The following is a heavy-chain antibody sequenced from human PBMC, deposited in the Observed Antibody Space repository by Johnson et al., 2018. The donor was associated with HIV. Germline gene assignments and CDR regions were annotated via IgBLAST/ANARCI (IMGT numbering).Heavy chain of an antibody. D-gene: IGHD4-23*01. CDR2: ISYDGSKR. V-gene: IGHV3-30*13. CDR3: ASGEDYGGNYVALDI. J-gene: IGHJ3*02. CDR1: GFTFSSYG. Sequence: VQVVESGGGVVQPGRSLRLSCAASGFTFSSYGMHWVRQAPGKGLEWVAVISYDGSKRYYADSVRGRFTISRDNSKNMLYLQVNGLRVEDTAVFYCASGEDYGGNYVALDIWGQGTMVTVSS.